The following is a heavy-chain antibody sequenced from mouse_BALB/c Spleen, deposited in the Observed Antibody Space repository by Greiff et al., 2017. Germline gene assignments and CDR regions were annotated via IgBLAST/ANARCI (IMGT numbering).Heavy chain of an antibody. CDR1: GFTFSSYA. V-gene: IGHV5-6-5*01. Sequence: EVQGVESGGGLVKPGGSLKLSCAASGFTFSSYAMSWVRQTPEKRLEWVASISSGGSTYYPDSVKGRFTISRDNARNILYLQMSSLRSEDTAMYYCARSHDGYYPSWFAYWGQGTLVTVSA. CDR3: ARSHDGYYPSWFAY. D-gene: IGHD2-3*01. CDR2: ISSGGST. J-gene: IGHJ3*01.